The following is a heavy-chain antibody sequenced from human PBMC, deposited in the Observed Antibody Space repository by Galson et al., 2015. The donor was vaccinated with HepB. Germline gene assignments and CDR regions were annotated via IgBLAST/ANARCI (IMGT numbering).Heavy chain of an antibody. CDR1: GYTFTSFG. D-gene: IGHD2-2*01. CDR2: ISVYNGNT. V-gene: IGHV1-18*04. CDR3: ARTEENCSSTICYQQDY. Sequence: SVKVSCKASGYTFTSFGISWVRQAPGQGLEWMGWISVYNGNTNYAQKLQGRVTMTTDTSTSTAYIELRSPRSDDTAVYYCARTEENCSSTICYQQDYWGQGTLVTVSS. J-gene: IGHJ4*02.